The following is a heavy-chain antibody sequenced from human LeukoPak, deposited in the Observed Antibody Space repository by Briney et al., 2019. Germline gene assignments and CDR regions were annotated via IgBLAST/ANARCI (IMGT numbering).Heavy chain of an antibody. CDR2: INPSGGST. CDR1: GYTFTTYY. Sequence: ASVKVSCKASGYTFTTYYIHWVRQAPGQGLEWMGIINPSGGSTTHAQAFQGRVTMTRDTSTSTVYMELRSLRSEDTAVYYCARDPRGDGYNPDYWGQGTLVTVSS. J-gene: IGHJ4*02. V-gene: IGHV1-46*01. D-gene: IGHD5-24*01. CDR3: ARDPRGDGYNPDY.